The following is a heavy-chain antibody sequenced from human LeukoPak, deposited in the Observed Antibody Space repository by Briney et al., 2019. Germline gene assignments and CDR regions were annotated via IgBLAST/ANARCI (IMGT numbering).Heavy chain of an antibody. J-gene: IGHJ4*02. CDR1: GFTFSSYA. CDR2: ISGSGGST. D-gene: IGHD6-19*01. Sequence: QSGGSLRLSCAASGFTFSSYAMSWVRQAPGKGLEWVSAISGSGGSTYYADSVKGRFTISRDNSKNTLYLQMNSLRAEDTAVYYCAKDQSSSGCLDYWGQGTLVTVSS. CDR3: AKDQSSSGCLDY. V-gene: IGHV3-23*01.